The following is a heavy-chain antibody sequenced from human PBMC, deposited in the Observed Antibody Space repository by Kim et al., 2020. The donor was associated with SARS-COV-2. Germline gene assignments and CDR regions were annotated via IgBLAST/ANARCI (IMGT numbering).Heavy chain of an antibody. D-gene: IGHD4-4*01. CDR1: GGSISSYY. CDR3: AREGGGTTLDY. J-gene: IGHJ4*02. CDR2: IYYSGST. V-gene: IGHV4-59*13. Sequence: SETLSLTCTVSGGSISSYYWSWIRQPPGKGLEWIGYIYYSGSTNYNPSLKSRVTISVDTSKNQFSLKLSSVTAEDTAVYYCAREGGGTTLDYWGQGTLVT.